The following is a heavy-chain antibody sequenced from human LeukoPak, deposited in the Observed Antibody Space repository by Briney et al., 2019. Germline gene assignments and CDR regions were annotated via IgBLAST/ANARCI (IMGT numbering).Heavy chain of an antibody. J-gene: IGHJ6*02. Sequence: GGPLRLSCAASGFTFSSYSMNWVRQAPGKGLEWVSSISSSSTYIYYADSVKGRFTISRDNAKNSLSLQMNSLRAEDTAVYYCAREALNMYYGMDVWGQGTTVTVSS. V-gene: IGHV3-21*01. CDR3: AREALNMYYGMDV. CDR2: ISSSSTYI. CDR1: GFTFSSYS. D-gene: IGHD1/OR15-1a*01.